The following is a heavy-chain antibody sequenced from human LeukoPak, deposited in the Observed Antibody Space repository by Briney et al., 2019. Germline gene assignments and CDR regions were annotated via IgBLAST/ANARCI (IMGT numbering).Heavy chain of an antibody. D-gene: IGHD6-6*01. CDR1: GYTFTSYG. CDR3: ARVSTAALDY. CDR2: ISVYNGNT. V-gene: IGHV1-18*01. Sequence: GASVTVSCKASGYTFTSYGISWVRQVPGQGLEWMGWISVYNGNTNYAQKLQGRVTMTTDTSTSTAYMELRSLRSDDTAVYYCARVSTAALDYWGQGTLVTVSS. J-gene: IGHJ4*02.